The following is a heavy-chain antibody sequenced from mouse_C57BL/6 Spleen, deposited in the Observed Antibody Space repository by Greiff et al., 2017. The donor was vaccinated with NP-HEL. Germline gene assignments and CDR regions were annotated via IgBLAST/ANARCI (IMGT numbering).Heavy chain of an antibody. CDR3: ARNGNYYFDY. Sequence: QVQLKQPGAELVMPGASVKLSCKASGYTFTSYWMHWVKQRPGQGLEWIGEIDPSDSYTNYNQKFKGKSTLTVDKSSSTAYMQLSSLTSEDSAVYYCARNGNYYFDYWGQGTTLTVSS. CDR2: IDPSDSYT. V-gene: IGHV1-69*01. D-gene: IGHD2-1*01. CDR1: GYTFTSYW. J-gene: IGHJ2*01.